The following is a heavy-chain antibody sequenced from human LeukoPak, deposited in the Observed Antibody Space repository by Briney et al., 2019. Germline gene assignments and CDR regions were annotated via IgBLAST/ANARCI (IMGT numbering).Heavy chain of an antibody. V-gene: IGHV3-NL1*01. Sequence: GGSLRLSCAASGFTFSSYGMHWVRQAPGKGLEWVSVIYSGGSTYYADSVKGRFTISRDNSKNTLYLQMNSLRAEDTAVYYCARDRPSYDSSGYSFDYWGQGTLVTVSS. D-gene: IGHD3-22*01. CDR1: GFTFSSYG. CDR2: IYSGGST. J-gene: IGHJ4*02. CDR3: ARDRPSYDSSGYSFDY.